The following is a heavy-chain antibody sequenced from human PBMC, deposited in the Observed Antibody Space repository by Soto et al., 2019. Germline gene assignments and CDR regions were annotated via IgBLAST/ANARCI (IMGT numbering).Heavy chain of an antibody. CDR3: ARGGIAARRSYYYYGMDV. Sequence: VASVKVSCKASGDTFSSYAISWVRQAPGQGLEWMGGIIPIFGTANYAQKFQGRVTITADESTSTAYMELSSLRSEDTAVYYCARGGIAARRSYYYYGMDVWGQGTTVTVSS. D-gene: IGHD6-6*01. V-gene: IGHV1-69*13. CDR2: IIPIFGTA. J-gene: IGHJ6*02. CDR1: GDTFSSYA.